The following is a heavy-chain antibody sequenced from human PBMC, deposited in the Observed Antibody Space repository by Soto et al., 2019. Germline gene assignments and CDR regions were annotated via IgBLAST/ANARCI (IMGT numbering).Heavy chain of an antibody. Sequence: QVQLQESGPGLVKPSQTLSLTCTVSGGSISSGGYYWSWILQHPGKGLEWIGYIYDSGSTYYSPSLTSRVTISVDTSKNQFSLKLSSVTAADTAVYYCACTNGHGRWFDPWGQGTLVTVSS. J-gene: IGHJ5*02. CDR1: GGSISSGGYY. V-gene: IGHV4-31*03. D-gene: IGHD2-8*01. CDR3: ACTNGHGRWFDP. CDR2: IYDSGST.